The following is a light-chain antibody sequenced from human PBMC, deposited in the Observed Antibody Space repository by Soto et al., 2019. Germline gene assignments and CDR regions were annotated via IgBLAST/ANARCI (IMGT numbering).Light chain of an antibody. V-gene: IGLV2-14*01. CDR1: RSDVGGYNY. J-gene: IGLJ1*01. Sequence: LTQPASVSGSPGQSITISCTGTRSDVGGYNYVSWYQQFPGKAPKLMIYEVTNRPSGVSNRFSGSKSGNTASLIISGLQTEDEADYYCSSYAGSSTPYVFGTGTKLTVL. CDR3: SSYAGSSTPYV. CDR2: EVT.